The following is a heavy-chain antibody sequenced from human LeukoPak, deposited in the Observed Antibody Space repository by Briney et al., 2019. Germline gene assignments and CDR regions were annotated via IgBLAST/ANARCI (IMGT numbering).Heavy chain of an antibody. D-gene: IGHD6-13*01. CDR2: IKQDETEK. Sequence: GGSLRLSCTASGFTFSNFWMGWVRQAPGKGLEWVANIKQDETEKFYLGSVKGRFTISRDNAKNSLYLQMNSLRAEDTAVYYCAKLPQAYSSSWSFDYWGQGTLVTVSS. J-gene: IGHJ4*02. CDR3: AKLPQAYSSSWSFDY. CDR1: GFTFSNFW. V-gene: IGHV3-7*03.